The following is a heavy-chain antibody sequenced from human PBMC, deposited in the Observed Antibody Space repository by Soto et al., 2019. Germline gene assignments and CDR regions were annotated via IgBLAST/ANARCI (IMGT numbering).Heavy chain of an antibody. D-gene: IGHD2-21*02. J-gene: IGHJ6*02. Sequence: SLKGSCKASGGTFSSYAISWVRQAPGQGLEWMGGIIPIFSTANYAQKFHGRVMITADESTSTASMGRSSLRSDDTSVYYCAIAWRNGGNSVDDGMDVWGQGTTVTVPS. CDR1: GGTFSSYA. CDR3: AIAWRNGGNSVDDGMDV. V-gene: IGHV1-69*13. CDR2: IIPIFSTA.